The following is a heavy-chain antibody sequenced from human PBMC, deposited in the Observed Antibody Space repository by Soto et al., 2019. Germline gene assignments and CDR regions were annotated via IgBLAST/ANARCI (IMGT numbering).Heavy chain of an antibody. V-gene: IGHV4-59*01. Sequence: SETLSLTCTVSGGSINNYYWSWIRQPPGKGLEWIGYIHYSGSTKYNPSLKSRVTILVDTSKNQFSLNLNSVTAADTAVYFCAREIGAAGIWGQGTLVTVSS. CDR1: GGSINNYY. CDR2: IHYSGST. J-gene: IGHJ4*02. CDR3: AREIGAAGI. D-gene: IGHD6-13*01.